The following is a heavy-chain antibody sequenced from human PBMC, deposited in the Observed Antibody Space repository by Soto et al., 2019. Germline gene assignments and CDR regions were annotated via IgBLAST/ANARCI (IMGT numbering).Heavy chain of an antibody. D-gene: IGHD3-16*01. CDR2: IYYSGST. V-gene: IGHV4-59*01. CDR1: GGSFSGYY. J-gene: IGHJ3*02. CDR3: ARRYLTYYDYVWGSYMGAFDI. Sequence: PSETLSLTCAVYGGSFSGYYWSWIRQPPGKGLEWIGYIYYSGSTNYNPSLKSRVTISVDTSKNQFSLKLSSVTAADTAVYYCARRYLTYYDYVWGSYMGAFDIWGQGTMVTVSS.